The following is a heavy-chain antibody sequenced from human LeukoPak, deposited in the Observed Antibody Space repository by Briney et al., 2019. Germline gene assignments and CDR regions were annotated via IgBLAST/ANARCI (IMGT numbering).Heavy chain of an antibody. CDR1: GFTFSSYS. CDR3: ARGSGVTMIVDSFDY. D-gene: IGHD3-22*01. CDR2: VSTSSIYI. Sequence: GGSLRLSCAASGFTFSSYSMNWVRQAPGKGLEWVSSVSTSSIYIYYADSVEGRFTISRDNAKNSLFLQTNSLGAEDTAVYFCARGSGVTMIVDSFDYWGQGTLVTVSS. J-gene: IGHJ4*02. V-gene: IGHV3-21*01.